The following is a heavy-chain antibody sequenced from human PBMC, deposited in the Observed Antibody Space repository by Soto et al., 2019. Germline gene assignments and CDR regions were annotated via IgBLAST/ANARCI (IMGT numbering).Heavy chain of an antibody. V-gene: IGHV4-34*01. CDR2: INHSGST. CDR3: ARGLVIIFDYYGMDV. Sequence: SETLSLTCAVYGGSFSGYYWSWIRQPPGKGLEWIGEINHSGSTNYNPSLKSRVTISVDTSKNQFSLKLSSVTAADTAVYYCARGLVIIFDYYGMDVWGQGTTVTVS. J-gene: IGHJ6*02. CDR1: GGSFSGYY. D-gene: IGHD3-9*01.